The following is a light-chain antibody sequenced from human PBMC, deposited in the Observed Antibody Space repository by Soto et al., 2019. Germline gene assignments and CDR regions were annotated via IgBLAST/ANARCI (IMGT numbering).Light chain of an antibody. CDR1: SGSIADNY. Sequence: NFMLTQPHSVSESPGKTVTISCTGTSGSIADNYVQWYQQRPGSAPTTVIYEDTQRPSGVPDRFSGSIDYSSNSASLTISGLETADEADYYYQSSDGGDVVFGGGTKLTVL. V-gene: IGLV6-57*02. CDR2: EDT. CDR3: QSSDGGDVV. J-gene: IGLJ2*01.